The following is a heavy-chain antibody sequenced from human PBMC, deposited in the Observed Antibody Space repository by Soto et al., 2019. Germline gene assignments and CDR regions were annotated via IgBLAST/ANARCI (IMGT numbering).Heavy chain of an antibody. D-gene: IGHD2-15*01. V-gene: IGHV4-39*01. J-gene: IGHJ4*02. Sequence: LSLTCSVSGDSISISSYYWGWVRQPPGKGLEWIGSIHYSGSTHYNPSLQSRVTISGDASKKQFSLKLGSVTAADTAMYYCASTKDETLYFDYWGQGNLVTVPQ. CDR3: ASTKDETLYFDY. CDR1: GDSISISSYY. CDR2: IHYSGST.